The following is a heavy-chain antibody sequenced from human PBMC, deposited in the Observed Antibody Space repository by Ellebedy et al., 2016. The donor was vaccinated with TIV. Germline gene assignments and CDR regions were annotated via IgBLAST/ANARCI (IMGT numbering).Heavy chain of an antibody. V-gene: IGHV1-3*01. CDR3: ARRGFGYYYYGMDV. CDR2: INAGNGNT. Sequence: ASVQVSCXASGYTFTSYSMHWVRQAPGQRLEWMGWINAGNGNTKYSQKFQGRVTITRDTSASTAYMELSSLRSEDTAVYYCARRGFGYYYYGMDVWGQGTTVTVSS. D-gene: IGHD2-15*01. CDR1: GYTFTSYS. J-gene: IGHJ6*02.